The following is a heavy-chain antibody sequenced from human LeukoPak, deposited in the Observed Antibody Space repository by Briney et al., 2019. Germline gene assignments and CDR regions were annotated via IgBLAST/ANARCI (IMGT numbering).Heavy chain of an antibody. Sequence: ASVKVSCKASGYTFTSYYMHWVRPAPGQGLEWMGIINPSGGSTSYAQKFQGRVTMTRDTSTSTVYMELSSLRSEDTAVYYCARDRCGGDCRSSGMDVWGQGTTVTVSS. J-gene: IGHJ6*02. CDR2: INPSGGST. D-gene: IGHD2-21*02. CDR1: GYTFTSYY. CDR3: ARDRCGGDCRSSGMDV. V-gene: IGHV1-46*01.